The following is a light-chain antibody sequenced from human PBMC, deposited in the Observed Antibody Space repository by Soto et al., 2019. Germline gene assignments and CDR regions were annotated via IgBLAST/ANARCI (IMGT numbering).Light chain of an antibody. CDR1: STNIGRYNY. V-gene: IGLV2-14*03. CDR2: DVS. Sequence: QYVLTQPASVSGTPGQSITVSCIGTSTNIGRYNYVSWYQQHPGRAPKLIIRDVSSRPSGVPTRFSGSKSGNSVSLTISGLQVEDEAYYFCSSYASSNAQLFGGGTKLTGL. CDR3: SSYASSNAQL. J-gene: IGLJ2*01.